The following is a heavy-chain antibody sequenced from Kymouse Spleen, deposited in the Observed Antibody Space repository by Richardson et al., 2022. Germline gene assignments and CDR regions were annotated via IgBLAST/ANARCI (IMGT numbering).Heavy chain of an antibody. D-gene: IGHD3-16*02. CDR1: GGSFSGYY. V-gene: IGHV4-34*01. Sequence: QVQLQQWGAGLLKPSETLSLTCAVYGGSFSGYYWSWIRQPPGKGLEWIGEINHSGSTNYNPSLKSRVTISVDTSKNQFSLKLSSVTAADTAVYYCARDDVGNWFDPWGQGTLVTVSS. CDR2: INHSGST. CDR3: ARDDVGNWFDP. J-gene: IGHJ5*02.